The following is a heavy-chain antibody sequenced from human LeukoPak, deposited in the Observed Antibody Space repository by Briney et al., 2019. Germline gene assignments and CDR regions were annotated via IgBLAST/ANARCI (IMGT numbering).Heavy chain of an antibody. CDR3: ARDLRSSSFSYFDY. D-gene: IGHD6-6*01. CDR2: IYYSGST. J-gene: IGHJ4*02. CDR1: GGSISSGGYY. V-gene: IGHV4-31*03. Sequence: SETLSLTCTVSGGSISSGGYYWSWIRQHPGKGLEWIGYIYYSGSTYYNPSLKSRVTISVDTSKNQFSLKLSSVTAAATAVYYCARDLRSSSFSYFDYWGQGTLVTVSS.